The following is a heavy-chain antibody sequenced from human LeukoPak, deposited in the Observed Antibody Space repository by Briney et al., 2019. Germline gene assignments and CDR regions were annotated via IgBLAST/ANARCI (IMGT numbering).Heavy chain of an antibody. CDR3: AAMVRADY. Sequence: ASVKVSCKVSGYTFTDYYMHWVQQAPGKGLEWMGLVDPEDGETLYAEKFQGRVTITADTSTDTAYMELSSLRSEDTAVYHCAAMVRADYWGQGTLVTVSS. J-gene: IGHJ4*02. D-gene: IGHD3-10*01. V-gene: IGHV1-69-2*01. CDR2: VDPEDGET. CDR1: GYTFTDYY.